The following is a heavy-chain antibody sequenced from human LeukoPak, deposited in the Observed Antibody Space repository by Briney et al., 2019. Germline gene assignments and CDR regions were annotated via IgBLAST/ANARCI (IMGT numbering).Heavy chain of an antibody. J-gene: IGHJ5*02. Sequence: GASVKVSCKASGGTFSSYAISWVRQAPGQGLEWMGGIIPIFGTANYAQKFQGRVTITADKSTSTAYMELSSLRSEDTAVYYCASDGGRQYDSSGYYYLWGQGTLVTVSS. CDR1: GGTFSSYA. CDR2: IIPIFGTA. V-gene: IGHV1-69*06. CDR3: ASDGGRQYDSSGYYYL. D-gene: IGHD3-22*01.